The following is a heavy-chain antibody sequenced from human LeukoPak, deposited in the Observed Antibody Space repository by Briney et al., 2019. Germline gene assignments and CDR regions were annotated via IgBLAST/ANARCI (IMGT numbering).Heavy chain of an antibody. CDR3: ARVQRGFTYGNVDY. J-gene: IGHJ4*02. Sequence: GASVKVSCKASGYTFTSYSISWVRQAPGQGLEWMGWISAYNGNTNYAQKLQGRVTMTTGTSTSTAYMELRSLRSDDTAVYYCARVQRGFTYGNVDYWGQGTLVTVSS. D-gene: IGHD5-18*01. CDR2: ISAYNGNT. CDR1: GYTFTSYS. V-gene: IGHV1-18*01.